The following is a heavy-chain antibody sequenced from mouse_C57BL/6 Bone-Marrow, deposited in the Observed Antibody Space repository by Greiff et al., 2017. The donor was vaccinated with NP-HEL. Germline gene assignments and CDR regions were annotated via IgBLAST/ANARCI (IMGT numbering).Heavy chain of an antibody. CDR3: ARDGILFAY. V-gene: IGHV5-4*01. D-gene: IGHD1-1*02. J-gene: IGHJ3*01. CDR2: ISDGGSYT. Sequence: EVKVVESGGGLVKPGGSLKLSCAASGFTFSSYAMSWVRQTPEKRLEWVATISDGGSYTYYPDNVKGRFTISRDNAKNNLYLQMSHLKSEDTAMYYCARDGILFAYWGQGTLVTVSA. CDR1: GFTFSSYA.